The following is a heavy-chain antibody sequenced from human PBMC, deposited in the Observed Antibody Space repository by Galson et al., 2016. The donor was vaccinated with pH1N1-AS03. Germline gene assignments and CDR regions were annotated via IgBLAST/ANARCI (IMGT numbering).Heavy chain of an antibody. J-gene: IGHJ4*02. CDR1: GFSLGTTSVG. V-gene: IGHV2-5*02. D-gene: IGHD5-12*01. Sequence: PALVKPTQTLTLTCSFSGFSLGTTSVGLAWIRQPPGEALEWLALVHWDGVDRLSPSLRGRRAITKDTSQNQVVLTMTNMGPADTGTYFCTKTSGYDFDFWGQGAPVTVS. CDR3: TKTSGYDFDF. CDR2: VHWDGVD.